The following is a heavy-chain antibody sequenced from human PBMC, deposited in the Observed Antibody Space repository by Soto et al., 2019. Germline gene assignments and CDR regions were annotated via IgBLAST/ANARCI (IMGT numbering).Heavy chain of an antibody. V-gene: IGHV4-34*01. J-gene: IGHJ6*02. CDR2: INHSGST. Sequence: QVQLQQWGEGLLKPSETLSLTCAVYGGSFSGYYWSWIRQPPGKGLEWIGEINHSGSTSYNPSLKSRVTISVDTSKYQFSLKLSSVTAADTAVYYCASGYLKGAYYYYYYGMDVWGQGTTVTVSS. D-gene: IGHD3-16*02. CDR1: GGSFSGYY. CDR3: ASGYLKGAYYYYYYGMDV.